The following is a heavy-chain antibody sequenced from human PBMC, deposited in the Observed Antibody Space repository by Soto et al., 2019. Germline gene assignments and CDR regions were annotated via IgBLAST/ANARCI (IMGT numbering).Heavy chain of an antibody. V-gene: IGHV3-73*01. CDR1: GFTFSRSA. D-gene: IGHD3-22*01. CDR3: ALTAPADSSGYYGNYYFDY. Sequence: GGSLTLSCAASGFTFSRSAMHWVRQASGKGLEWVGRIRSKANSYATAYAASVKGRFTISRDDSKNTAYLQMNSLKTEDTAVYYCALTAPADSSGYYGNYYFDYWGQGTLVTVSS. J-gene: IGHJ4*02. CDR2: IRSKANSYAT.